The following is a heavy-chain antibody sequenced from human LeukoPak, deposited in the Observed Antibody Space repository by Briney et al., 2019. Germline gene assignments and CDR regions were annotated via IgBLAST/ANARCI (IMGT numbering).Heavy chain of an antibody. CDR3: ASLTAAAGTGWFDP. CDR2: ISSSSYI. CDR1: GFTFSSYS. Sequence: GGSLRLSCAASGFTFSSYSMNWVRQAPGKGLEWVSSISSSSYIYYAGSVKGRFTISRDNAKNSLYLQMNSLRAEDTAVYYCASLTAAAGTGWFDPWGQGTLVTVSS. D-gene: IGHD6-13*01. J-gene: IGHJ5*02. V-gene: IGHV3-21*01.